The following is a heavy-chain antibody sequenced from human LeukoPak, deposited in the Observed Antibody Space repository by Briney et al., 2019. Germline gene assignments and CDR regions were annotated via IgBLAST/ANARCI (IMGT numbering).Heavy chain of an antibody. Sequence: GGSLRLSCATSGFTFSSYWMSWVRQVPGKGLEWVASINQDGRAKTYVDSVKGRFTISRDNTKNTVYLQMNGLRAEDTAVYYCARGMFGGYCTDYWGQGTLVTVSS. CDR3: ARGMFGGYCTDY. CDR2: INQDGRAK. V-gene: IGHV3-7*01. D-gene: IGHD3-3*01. J-gene: IGHJ4*02. CDR1: GFTFSSYW.